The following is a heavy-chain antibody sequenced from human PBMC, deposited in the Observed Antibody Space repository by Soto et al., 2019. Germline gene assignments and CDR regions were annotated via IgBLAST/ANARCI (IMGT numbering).Heavy chain of an antibody. CDR1: GDSVSIDSAA. Sequence: SQTLSLTCAISGDSVSIDSAAWNWIRHSPSRGLELLGRTYYRSKWYNNYAVSVKSRLTIKPDTSKNQISLQLDSVTPEDTAVYYCARGLWSGYYSNWFDPWGQGILVTVS. J-gene: IGHJ5*02. CDR2: TYYRSKWYN. CDR3: ARGLWSGYYSNWFDP. V-gene: IGHV6-1*01. D-gene: IGHD3-3*01.